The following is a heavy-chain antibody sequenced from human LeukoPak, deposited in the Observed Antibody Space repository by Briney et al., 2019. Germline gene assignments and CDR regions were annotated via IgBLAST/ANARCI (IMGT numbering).Heavy chain of an antibody. CDR3: AREGLTGGSSIDNWFDP. V-gene: IGHV4-59*12. CDR1: GGSISSYY. Sequence: SETLSLTCTVSGGSISSYYWSWIRQPPGKGLEWIGYIYYSGSTYYNPSLKSRVTISVDRSKNQFSLKLSSVTAADTAVYYCAREGLTGGSSIDNWFDPWGQGTLVTVSS. J-gene: IGHJ5*02. D-gene: IGHD7-27*01. CDR2: IYYSGST.